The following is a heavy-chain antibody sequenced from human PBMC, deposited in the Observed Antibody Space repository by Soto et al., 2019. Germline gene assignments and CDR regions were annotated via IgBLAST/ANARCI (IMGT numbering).Heavy chain of an antibody. CDR1: GFTFSSYA. V-gene: IGHV3-30-3*01. D-gene: IGHD3-16*01. CDR3: AREMLQDDLGNYYCGMDV. CDR2: ISNDGSNK. Sequence: QVQLVESGGGVVQPGRSLRLSCAASGFTFSSYAMHWVRQAPGKGLEWVAVISNDGSNKYYADSVKGRFTISRDNSKNTLYLQMNSLKAADTAVYYCAREMLQDDLGNYYCGMDVWGQGTTVTVSS. J-gene: IGHJ6*02.